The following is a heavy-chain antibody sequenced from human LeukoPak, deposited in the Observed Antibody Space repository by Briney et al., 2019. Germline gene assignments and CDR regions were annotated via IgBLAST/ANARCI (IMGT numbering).Heavy chain of an antibody. CDR3: ASMVRGVIFDY. Sequence: ASVKVSCKASGYTFTGYYMHWVRQAPGQGLEWMGIINPSGGSTSYAQKFQGRVTMTRDMSTSTVYMELSSLRSEDTAVYYCASMVRGVIFDYWGQGTLVTVSS. J-gene: IGHJ4*02. CDR1: GYTFTGYY. V-gene: IGHV1-46*01. D-gene: IGHD3-10*01. CDR2: INPSGGST.